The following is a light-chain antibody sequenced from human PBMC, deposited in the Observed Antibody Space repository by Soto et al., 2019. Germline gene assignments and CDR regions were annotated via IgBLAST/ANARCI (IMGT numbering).Light chain of an antibody. J-gene: IGLJ1*01. CDR3: SSYTSSSTPYL. V-gene: IGLV2-14*01. Sequence: QSVLTQPASVSGSPGQSITISCTGTSSDVGGYNYVSWYQQHPGKAPKLMIYEVSNRPSGVSNRFSGSKSGNTASLTISGLQAEDEAHYYCSSYTSSSTPYLFGTGTKVTVL. CDR2: EVS. CDR1: SSDVGGYNY.